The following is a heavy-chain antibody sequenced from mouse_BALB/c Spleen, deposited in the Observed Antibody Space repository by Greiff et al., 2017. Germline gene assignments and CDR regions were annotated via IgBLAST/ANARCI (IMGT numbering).Heavy chain of an antibody. CDR3: ARSRSTMITVGLYAMDY. J-gene: IGHJ4*01. CDR2: IDPENGDT. V-gene: IGHV14-4*02. D-gene: IGHD2-4*01. Sequence: VQLQQSGAELVRSGASVKLSCTASGFNIKDYYMHWVKQRPEQGLEWIGWIDPENGDTEYAPKFQGKATMTADTSSNTAYMQLSSLTSEDSAVYYCARSRSTMITVGLYAMDYWGQGTSVTVSS. CDR1: GFNIKDYY.